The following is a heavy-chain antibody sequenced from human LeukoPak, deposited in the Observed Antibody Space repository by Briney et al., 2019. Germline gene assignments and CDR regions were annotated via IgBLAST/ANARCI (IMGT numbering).Heavy chain of an antibody. Sequence: PSETLSLACTVSGGSISSYYWSWIRQPPGKGLEWIGYIYYSGRTKYNPSLKSRVTISVDTSKNQFSLKLSSVTAADTAVYYCAKWNGGRYHFASWGQGTLVTVSS. J-gene: IGHJ4*02. CDR3: AKWNGGRYHFAS. CDR1: GGSISSYY. V-gene: IGHV4-59*01. D-gene: IGHD1-26*01. CDR2: IYYSGRT.